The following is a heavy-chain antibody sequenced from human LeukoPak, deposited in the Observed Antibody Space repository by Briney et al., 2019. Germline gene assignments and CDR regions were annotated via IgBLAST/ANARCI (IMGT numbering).Heavy chain of an antibody. CDR1: GYTFTGYY. V-gene: IGHV1-2*02. CDR3: ARPKDIVVVPAARPREYYFDY. Sequence: ASVKVSCKASGYTFTGYYMHWVRQAPGQGLEWMGWINPNSGGTNYAQKFQGRVTMTRDTSISTAYMELSRLRSDDTAVYYCARPKDIVVVPAARPREYYFDYWGQGTLVTVSS. CDR2: INPNSGGT. J-gene: IGHJ4*02. D-gene: IGHD2-2*01.